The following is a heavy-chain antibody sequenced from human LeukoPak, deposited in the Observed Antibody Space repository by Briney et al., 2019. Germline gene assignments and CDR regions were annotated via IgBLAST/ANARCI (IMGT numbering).Heavy chain of an antibody. D-gene: IGHD6-25*01. CDR3: ARDPGYGYSSGWEFDY. V-gene: IGHV1-2*02. J-gene: IGHJ4*02. Sequence: GSVKVSCKASGYTFTGYYMHWVRQAPGQGLEWMGWINPNSGGTNYAQKFQGRVTMTRDTSISTAYMELSRLRSDDTAVYYCARDPGYGYSSGWEFDYWGQGTLVTVSS. CDR2: INPNSGGT. CDR1: GYTFTGYY.